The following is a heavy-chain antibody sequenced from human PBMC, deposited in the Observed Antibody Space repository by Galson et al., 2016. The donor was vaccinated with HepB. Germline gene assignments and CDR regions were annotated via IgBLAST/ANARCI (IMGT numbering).Heavy chain of an antibody. CDR1: GFNFGRYH. CDR3: AKGLEDSA. CDR2: IDASGGST. J-gene: IGHJ5*02. Sequence: SLRLSCAASGFNFGRYHMNWVRQAPGKGLKWVSSIDASGGSTSYSESVQGRFIVSRDNSKNILFLQMSGLSLEDTAVYYCAKGLEDSAWGQGTLVAVSS. V-gene: IGHV3-23*01.